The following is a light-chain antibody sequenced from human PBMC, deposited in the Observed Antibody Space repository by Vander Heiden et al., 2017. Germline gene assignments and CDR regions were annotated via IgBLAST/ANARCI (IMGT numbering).Light chain of an antibody. CDR3: QQYYGTPPT. Sequence: DIVMTQSPDSLAVSLGERATINCKSSQSVLYSSDNKNYLAWYQQKPGQPPKFLIYWASTRESGVPDRFSGSGSGTDFTLTISSLQAEDVSVFYCQQYYGTPPTFGQGTKVEIK. J-gene: IGKJ1*01. CDR1: QSVLYSSDNKNY. V-gene: IGKV4-1*01. CDR2: WAS.